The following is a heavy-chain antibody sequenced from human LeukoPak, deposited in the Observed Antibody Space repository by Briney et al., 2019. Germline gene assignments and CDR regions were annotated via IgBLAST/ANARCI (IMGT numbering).Heavy chain of an antibody. D-gene: IGHD3-22*01. Sequence: GASVKVSCKASGYTFISHGISWVRQAPGQGLEWMGWISNYNCNTNFAQKLQGRVTMTTDTSTSTAYMELRSLGSDDTAVYYCARDRRDYYDTSGFDFWGQGTLVTVSS. CDR2: ISNYNCNT. CDR3: ARDRRDYYDTSGFDF. J-gene: IGHJ4*02. CDR1: GYTFISHG. V-gene: IGHV1-18*01.